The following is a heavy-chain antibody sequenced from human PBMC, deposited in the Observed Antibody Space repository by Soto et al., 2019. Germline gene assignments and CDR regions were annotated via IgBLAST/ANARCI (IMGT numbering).Heavy chain of an antibody. V-gene: IGHV1-18*01. CDR1: GYTFTSYG. Sequence: RASVKVSCKASGYTFTSYGISWVRQAPGQGLEWMGWISAYNGNTNYAQKLQGRVTMTTDTSTSTAYMELRSLRSDDTAVYYCARVVGIAVAGTPDYWGQGTLVTVSS. D-gene: IGHD6-19*01. CDR2: ISAYNGNT. J-gene: IGHJ4*02. CDR3: ARVVGIAVAGTPDY.